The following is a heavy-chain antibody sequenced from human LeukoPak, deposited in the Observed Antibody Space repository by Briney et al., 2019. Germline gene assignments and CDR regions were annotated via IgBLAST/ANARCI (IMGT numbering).Heavy chain of an antibody. D-gene: IGHD3-3*01. CDR2: ISWNSGSI. V-gene: IGHV3-9*01. J-gene: IGHJ5*02. CDR1: GFTFDDYA. Sequence: GGSLRLSCAASGFTFDDYAMHWVRQAPGKGLEWVSGISWNSGSIGYADSVKGRFTISRDNSKNSLYLQMNSLRTEDTALYYCAKTAYDFWSGQSPFNWFDPWGQGTLVTVSS. CDR3: AKTAYDFWSGQSPFNWFDP.